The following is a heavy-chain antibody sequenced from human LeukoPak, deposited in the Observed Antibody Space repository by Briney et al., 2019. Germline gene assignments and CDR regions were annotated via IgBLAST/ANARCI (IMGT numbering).Heavy chain of an antibody. Sequence: AGGSLRLSCAASGFTFSSYGIHWVRQAPGKGLEWVAFIRYDGSNKYYADSVKGRFTISRDNSKNTLYLQMNSLRSEDTAVYYCAKDGMVTVLYYYYMDVWGKGTTVTVSS. CDR1: GFTFSSYG. CDR3: AKDGMVTVLYYYYMDV. V-gene: IGHV3-30*02. D-gene: IGHD2-21*02. J-gene: IGHJ6*03. CDR2: IRYDGSNK.